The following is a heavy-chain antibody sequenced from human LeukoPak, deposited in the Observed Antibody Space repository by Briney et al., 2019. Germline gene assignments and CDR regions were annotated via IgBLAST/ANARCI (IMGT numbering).Heavy chain of an antibody. CDR2: INHSENT. J-gene: IGHJ4*02. V-gene: IGHV4-34*01. CDR3: ARGEYSYVPYYFDY. D-gene: IGHD5-18*01. Sequence: TSETLSLTCAVYGGSFSGYYWSWIRQPPGKGLEWIGEINHSENTNYNPSLKSRVTISVDTSKNQFSLKLSSVTAADTAVYYCARGEYSYVPYYFDYWGQGTLVTVSS. CDR1: GGSFSGYY.